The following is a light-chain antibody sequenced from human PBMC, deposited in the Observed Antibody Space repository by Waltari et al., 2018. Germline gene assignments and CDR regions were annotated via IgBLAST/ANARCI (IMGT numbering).Light chain of an antibody. Sequence: QSVLTQPPSVSGAPGQRVTISCTESSSNIGAGYDVHWYQQLPGTAPKLLIYRNITRPSGGPDLFSGAKSATSASLVITGLHAEDEADYYCQSYDSSPGGSVFGEGTKLTGL. CDR1: SSNIGAGYD. V-gene: IGLV1-40*01. CDR2: RNI. CDR3: QSYDSSPGGSV. J-gene: IGLJ2*01.